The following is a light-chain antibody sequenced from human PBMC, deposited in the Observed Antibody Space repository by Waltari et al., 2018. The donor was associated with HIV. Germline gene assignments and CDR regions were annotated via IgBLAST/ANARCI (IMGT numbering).Light chain of an antibody. CDR2: ENT. J-gene: IGLJ2*01. CDR1: VTHMGENY. V-gene: IGLV1-51*02. Sequence: QSVLTQPPSVSGTPRQTVTISCSGNVTHMGENYVSWYQHLPGTTPKFLILENTKRPSGVPDRFSGSKSGTSATLVITRLQTGDDVDYYCGTWDSSLSIAVFGGETKLTVL. CDR3: GTWDSSLSIAV.